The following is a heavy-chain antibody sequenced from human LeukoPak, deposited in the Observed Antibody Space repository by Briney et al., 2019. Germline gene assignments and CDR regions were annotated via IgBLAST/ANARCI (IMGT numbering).Heavy chain of an antibody. D-gene: IGHD1-14*01. CDR2: ISGSGGST. J-gene: IGHJ6*03. Sequence: GGSLRLSCGASGFTFSSYAMSWVRQAPGKGLEWVSAISGSGGSTYYADSVKGRFTISRDNSKNTLYLQMNSLRAEDTAVYYCAKGRSPALYYYYMDVWGKGTTVTISS. V-gene: IGHV3-23*01. CDR3: AKGRSPALYYYYMDV. CDR1: GFTFSSYA.